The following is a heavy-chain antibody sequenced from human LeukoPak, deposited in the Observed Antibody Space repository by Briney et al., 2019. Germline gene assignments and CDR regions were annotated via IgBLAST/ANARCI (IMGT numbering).Heavy chain of an antibody. CDR1: GYTFISYD. J-gene: IGHJ3*02. CDR3: ARRRWADAFDI. D-gene: IGHD4-23*01. V-gene: IGHV1-8*03. Sequence: ASVKVSCKASGYTFISYDINWVRQVTGQGLEWMGWMNPNSGNTGYAQKFQGRVTITRNTSISTAFMELSSLKASDTAMYYCARRRWADAFDIWGQGTMVTVSS. CDR2: MNPNSGNT.